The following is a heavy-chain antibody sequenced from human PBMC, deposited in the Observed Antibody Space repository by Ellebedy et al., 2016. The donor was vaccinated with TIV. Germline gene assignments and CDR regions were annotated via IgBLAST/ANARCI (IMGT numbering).Heavy chain of an antibody. Sequence: ASVKVSCKASGYTFTGYYMHWVRQVPGQGLEWMGWINPNSGGTKYAQNFQGWVTMTRDTSISTAYMELSRLRSDDTAVYYWARGGGGNYYGGNTQFDYWGQGTLVTVSS. D-gene: IGHD4-23*01. CDR3: ARGGGGNYYGGNTQFDY. V-gene: IGHV1-2*04. CDR2: INPNSGGT. CDR1: GYTFTGYY. J-gene: IGHJ4*02.